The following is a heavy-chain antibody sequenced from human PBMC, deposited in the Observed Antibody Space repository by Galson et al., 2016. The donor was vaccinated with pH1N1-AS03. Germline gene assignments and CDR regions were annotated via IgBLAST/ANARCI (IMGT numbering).Heavy chain of an antibody. J-gene: IGHJ4*02. CDR1: GFTFSSYG. D-gene: IGHD1-26*01. CDR2: IYYGGNNK. CDR3: ARDRVGATLLDY. Sequence: SLRLSCAVSGFTFSSYGMHWVRQAPGKGLEWVAVIYYGGNNKYYADSVKGRFTITKDNSKNTLYLQMNSLRAEDTAVYYCARDRVGATLLDYWGQGTLVTVSS. V-gene: IGHV3-33*01.